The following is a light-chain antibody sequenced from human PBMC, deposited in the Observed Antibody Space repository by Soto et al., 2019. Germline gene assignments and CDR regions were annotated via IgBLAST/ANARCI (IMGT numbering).Light chain of an antibody. Sequence: QSALTQPRSVSESPGQSVTFSCTGTSSDVGGFDYVSWVQQHPGKVPKLMIYDVSKRPSGVPDRFSGSKSGNTASLTISGLQAEDEADYYCCSYAGTFRGYVFGTGTQLTVL. CDR1: SSDVGGFDY. V-gene: IGLV2-11*01. J-gene: IGLJ1*01. CDR2: DVS. CDR3: CSYAGTFRGYV.